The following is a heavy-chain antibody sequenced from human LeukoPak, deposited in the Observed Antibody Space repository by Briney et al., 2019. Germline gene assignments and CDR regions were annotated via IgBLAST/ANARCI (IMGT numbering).Heavy chain of an antibody. CDR3: AKDWGEYFDYVWGSFTSFDS. V-gene: IGHV3-23*01. CDR2: ISGSGHRT. J-gene: IGHJ4*02. CDR1: GFTFSSYA. D-gene: IGHD3-16*01. Sequence: GGSLRLSCAASGFTFSSYAMSWVRQAPGKGLEWVSGISGSGHRTYYADSVKGRFTMSRDNSKGTLYLQMNSLRAEDTAVYYCAKDWGEYFDYVWGSFTSFDSWGQGTLVTVSS.